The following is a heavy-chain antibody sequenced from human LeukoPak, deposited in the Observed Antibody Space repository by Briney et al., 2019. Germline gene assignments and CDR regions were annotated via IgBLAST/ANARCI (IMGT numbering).Heavy chain of an antibody. V-gene: IGHV3-23*01. CDR3: ARALKDGLWFGELLRPHYFDY. CDR1: GFTFSSYG. CDR2: ISVSGNT. J-gene: IGHJ4*02. Sequence: QPGGTLRLSCAASGFTFSSYGMSWVRQAPGKGLEWVSAISVSGNTYHADSVKGRFTISRDSSKNTLYLQMNSLRAEDTAVYYCARALKDGLWFGELLRPHYFDYWGQGTLVTVSS. D-gene: IGHD3-10*01.